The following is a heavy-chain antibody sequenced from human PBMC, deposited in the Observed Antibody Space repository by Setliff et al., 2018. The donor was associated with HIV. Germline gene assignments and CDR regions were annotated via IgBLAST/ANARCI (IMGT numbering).Heavy chain of an antibody. D-gene: IGHD2-8*01. Sequence: GASVKVSCKAAGGTFSNYAFRWVRQAPGQGLEWMGGLIPIVDITKSTRKFRDRVTFTADESTKTAQMELSGLTFEDTAVYYCAKGPNFEDAFDIWGKGTVVTVSS. J-gene: IGHJ3*02. CDR2: LIPIVDIT. CDR1: GGTFSNYA. V-gene: IGHV1-69*10. CDR3: AKGPNFEDAFDI.